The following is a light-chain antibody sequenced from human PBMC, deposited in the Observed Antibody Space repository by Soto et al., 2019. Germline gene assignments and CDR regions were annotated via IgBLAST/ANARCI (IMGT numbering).Light chain of an antibody. CDR1: QSISSW. CDR2: DAS. J-gene: IGKJ1*01. CDR3: QQYNSYSPWT. Sequence: DIQMTQSPSTLSASVGDRGRSSCRASQSISSWLAWYQQKPGKAPKLLIYDASSLESGVPSRFSGSGSGTEFTLTISSLQPDDFATYYCQQYNSYSPWTFGQGTKVDI. V-gene: IGKV1-5*01.